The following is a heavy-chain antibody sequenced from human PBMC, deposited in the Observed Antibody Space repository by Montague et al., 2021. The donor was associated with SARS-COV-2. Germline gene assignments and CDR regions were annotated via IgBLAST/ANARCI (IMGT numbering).Heavy chain of an antibody. CDR3: ASRGDYGGPRFDY. J-gene: IGHJ4*02. CDR2: IYYSGST. Sequence: SETLSLTCTVSGGSVSSRSYYWGWNRQPPGQELDWIGSIYYSGSTHYNPSLKSKVTISVDTSKNQFSLKLSSVTAADTAVYYCASRGDYGGPRFDYWGQGTLVSVSS. D-gene: IGHD4-23*01. V-gene: IGHV4-39*01. CDR1: GGSVSSRSYY.